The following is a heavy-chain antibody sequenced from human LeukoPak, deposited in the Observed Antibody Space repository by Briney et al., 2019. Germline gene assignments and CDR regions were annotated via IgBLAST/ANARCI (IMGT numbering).Heavy chain of an antibody. V-gene: IGHV3-33*01. D-gene: IGHD3-22*01. CDR1: GFTFSSYG. J-gene: IGHJ3*02. CDR3: SADHYYYDSSGAFDI. Sequence: PGGSLRLSCAASGFTFSSYGMHWVRQAPGKGLEWVAVIWYDGSNKYYADSVKGRFTISRDNSKNTLYLQMNSLRAEDTAVYYCSADHYYYDSSGAFDIWGQGTMVTVSS. CDR2: IWYDGSNK.